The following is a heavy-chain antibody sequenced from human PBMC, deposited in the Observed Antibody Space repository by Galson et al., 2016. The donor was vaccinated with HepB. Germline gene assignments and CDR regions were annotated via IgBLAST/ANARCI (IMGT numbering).Heavy chain of an antibody. CDR1: GFTFSNNA. J-gene: IGHJ4*02. Sequence: SLRLSCAASGFTFSNNAMNWVRQAPGKGLEWVAGISRSGGSTYYADSVKGRFIISRDNSKNTLYLQMNILRAEDTAVYYCAKNDILAGYSAFDYWGQGTLVTVSS. CDR3: AKNDILAGYSAFDY. CDR2: ISRSGGST. D-gene: IGHD3-9*01. V-gene: IGHV3-23*01.